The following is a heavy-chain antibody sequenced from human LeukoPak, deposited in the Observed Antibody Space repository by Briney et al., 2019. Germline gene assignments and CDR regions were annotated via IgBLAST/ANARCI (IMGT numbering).Heavy chain of an antibody. D-gene: IGHD2-15*01. CDR3: TRRYCSGGSCYES. V-gene: IGHV3-73*01. J-gene: IGHJ4*02. CDR2: IRSKANSCAT. Sequence: PGGSLRLSCAASGFTFSGSAMHWVRQASGKGLEWVGRIRSKANSCATAYAASVKGRFTISRDDSKNTAYLQMNSLKTEDTAVYYCTRRYCSGGSCYESWGQGTLVTVSS. CDR1: GFTFSGSA.